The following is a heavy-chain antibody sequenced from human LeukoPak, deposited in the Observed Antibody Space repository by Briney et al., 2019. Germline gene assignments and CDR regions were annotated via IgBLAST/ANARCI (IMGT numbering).Heavy chain of an antibody. J-gene: IGHJ4*02. CDR2: IQYDGRNK. V-gene: IGHV3-30*02. D-gene: IGHD2-8*01. CDR1: GFAFSTYG. Sequence: PGGSLRLSCAASGFAFSTYGMHWVRQAPGKGLEWVAYIQYDGRNKQYADSVKGRFTISRDNSQNTLYLQMNMLKADGTALYYCAKKKAGNGERFDSWGQGTLLTVSS. CDR3: AKKKAGNGERFDS.